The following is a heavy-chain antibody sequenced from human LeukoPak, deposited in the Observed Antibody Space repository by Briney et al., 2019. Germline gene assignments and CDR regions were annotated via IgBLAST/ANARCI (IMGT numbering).Heavy chain of an antibody. D-gene: IGHD3-3*01. J-gene: IGHJ3*01. CDR3: AKGWSGYFRSPFDL. V-gene: IGHV3-23*01. CDR2: VTGDSGTI. CDR1: GFTFSSFA. Sequence: GGSLRLSCTASGFTFSSFAMSWVRQVPGKGLEWVSVVTGDSGTIHYSDSVKGRFTISRGNSKNTLYLQMNNLRAEDTAVYYCAKGWSGYFRSPFDLWGQGTMVTVSS.